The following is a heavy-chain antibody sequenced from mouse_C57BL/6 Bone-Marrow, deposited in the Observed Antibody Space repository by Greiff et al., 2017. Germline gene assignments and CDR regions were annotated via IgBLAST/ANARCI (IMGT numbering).Heavy chain of an antibody. CDR1: GFTFSSYA. Sequence: EVNVVESGGGLVKPGGSLKLSCAASGFTFSSYAMSWVRQTPEKRLEWVATISDGGSYTYYPDNVKGRFTISRDNAKNNLYLQMSHLKSEDTAMYYCARAGPITERYAMDYWGQGTSVTVSS. CDR3: ARAGPITERYAMDY. J-gene: IGHJ4*01. V-gene: IGHV5-4*03. CDR2: ISDGGSYT. D-gene: IGHD1-2*01.